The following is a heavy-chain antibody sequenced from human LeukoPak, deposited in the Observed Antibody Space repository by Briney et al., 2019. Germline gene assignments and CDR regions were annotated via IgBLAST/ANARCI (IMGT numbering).Heavy chain of an antibody. CDR2: MYYSGST. V-gene: IGHV4-30-4*01. J-gene: IGHJ5*02. D-gene: IGHD3-22*01. CDR1: GGSISIGDYF. Sequence: SETLSLTCTVSGGSISIGDYFCSSIRQPPGKVLEWIAYMYYSGSTYYNPSLKSRVTMSADTSKNQLSLKLSSVTAADTAVYYCARPYYYDSRIDPWGQGILVTVSS. CDR3: ARPYYYDSRIDP.